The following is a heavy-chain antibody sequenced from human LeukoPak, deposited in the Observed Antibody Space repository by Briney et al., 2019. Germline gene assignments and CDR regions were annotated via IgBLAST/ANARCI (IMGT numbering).Heavy chain of an antibody. D-gene: IGHD4-17*01. CDR1: GFTFIDHY. J-gene: IGHJ4*02. CDR3: VESSLGPGDLDY. V-gene: IGHV3-72*01. CDR2: TRDKAASYST. Sequence: GGSLRLSCASSGFTFIDHYMDWFRQAPGMGLEWVGRTRDKAASYSTEYATSVRGRFTVSRDDSKNSLYLQMNSLRTEDTAVYFYVESSLGPGDLDYWGQGTLVTVSS.